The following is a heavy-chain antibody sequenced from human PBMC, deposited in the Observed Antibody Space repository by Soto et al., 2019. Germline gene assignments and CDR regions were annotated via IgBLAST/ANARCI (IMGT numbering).Heavy chain of an antibody. J-gene: IGHJ4*02. CDR3: ARDKITGLFDY. V-gene: IGHV4-30-4*01. CDR2: IYHTGRT. CDR1: GDSMSRGDYY. D-gene: IGHD2-8*02. Sequence: SETLSLTCTVSGDSMSRGDYYWSWIRQPPGKGLEWIGFIYHTGRTYYNPSLKSRVTISVDTSKNQFSLKLTSVTAADTAVYYCARDKITGLFDYWGQGTLVTVSS.